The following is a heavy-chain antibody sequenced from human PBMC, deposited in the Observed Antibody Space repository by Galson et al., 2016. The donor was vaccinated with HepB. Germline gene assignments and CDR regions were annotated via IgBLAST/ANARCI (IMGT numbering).Heavy chain of an antibody. CDR3: VKDGYSGSYDY. Sequence: SLRLSCAASGFTFSDFAIHWVRQAPGKGLEYVAGISSNGDTTHFADSVKGRFTISRDNSKNTVYLQLSSLRVDDTAVYYCVKDGYSGSYDYWGQGTLVTVSS. D-gene: IGHD1-26*01. CDR2: ISSNGDTT. J-gene: IGHJ4*02. CDR1: GFTFSDFA. V-gene: IGHV3-64D*06.